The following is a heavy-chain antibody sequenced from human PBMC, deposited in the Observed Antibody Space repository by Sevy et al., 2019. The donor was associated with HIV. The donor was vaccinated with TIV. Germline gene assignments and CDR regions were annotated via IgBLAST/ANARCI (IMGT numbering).Heavy chain of an antibody. D-gene: IGHD6-6*01. CDR1: GFTFSRYT. V-gene: IGHV3-21*04. CDR3: ASVGSSGDP. Sequence: GGSLRLSCAASGFTFSRYTMHWVRQAPGKGLEWVSSITSDATYISYADSVKGRFTISRDNAKNSLYLQMNSLRAEDTAVYYCASVGSSGDPWGQGTLVTVSS. J-gene: IGHJ5*02. CDR2: ITSDATYI.